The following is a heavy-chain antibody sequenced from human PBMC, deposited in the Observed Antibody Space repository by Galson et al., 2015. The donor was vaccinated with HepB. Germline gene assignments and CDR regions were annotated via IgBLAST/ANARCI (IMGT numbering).Heavy chain of an antibody. CDR2: IIPIFGTA. CDR3: ARDPTPMITNWFDP. D-gene: IGHD3-16*01. V-gene: IGHV1-69*01. Sequence: SCKASGGPFSSYAISWVRQAPRQGLEWMGGIIPIFGTANYAQNFQDRVTITADESTSTAYMELRSLRSDDTAVCYCARDPTPMITNWFDPWGQGTLVTVSS. J-gene: IGHJ5*02. CDR1: GGPFSSYA.